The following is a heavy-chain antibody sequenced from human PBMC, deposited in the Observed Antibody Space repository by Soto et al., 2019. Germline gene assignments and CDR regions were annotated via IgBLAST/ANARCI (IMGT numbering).Heavy chain of an antibody. D-gene: IGHD2-15*01. CDR2: IKSKTDGGTT. CDR1: GFTFSNAW. CDR3: TTGLCGGSCSYYYGMDV. Sequence: EVQLVESGGGLVKPGGSLRLSCAASGFTFSNAWMNWVRQAPGKGLEWVGRIKSKTDGGTTDYAAPVKGRFTISRADSKNTLYLQMNSLKTEDTAVYYCTTGLCGGSCSYYYGMDVWGQGTTVTVSS. V-gene: IGHV3-15*07. J-gene: IGHJ6*02.